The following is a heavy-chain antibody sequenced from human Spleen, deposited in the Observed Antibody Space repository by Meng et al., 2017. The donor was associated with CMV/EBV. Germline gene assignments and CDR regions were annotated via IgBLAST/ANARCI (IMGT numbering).Heavy chain of an antibody. D-gene: IGHD3-3*01. CDR1: GFTFSDYY. Sequence: GGSLRLSCAASGFTFSDYYMNWVRQAPGKGLEWVAVIPYDGSNKYYADSVKGRFTISRDNSKNTLYLQMNSLRAEDTAVYYCARDPPFTIFGVVIISWYFDLWGRGTLVTVSS. J-gene: IGHJ2*01. V-gene: IGHV3-30-3*01. CDR2: IPYDGSNK. CDR3: ARDPPFTIFGVVIISWYFDL.